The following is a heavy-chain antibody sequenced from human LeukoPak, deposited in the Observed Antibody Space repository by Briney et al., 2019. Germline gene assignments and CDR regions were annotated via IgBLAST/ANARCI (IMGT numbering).Heavy chain of an antibody. Sequence: AGGSLRLSCAASGFTFSSYSMNWVRQAPGKGLEWVSSISSSSSYIYYADSVKGRFTISRDNAKNSLYLQMNSLRAEDTAVYYCARDGWNWNGAFDIWGQGTMVTVSS. CDR1: GFTFSSYS. D-gene: IGHD1-1*01. J-gene: IGHJ3*02. V-gene: IGHV3-21*01. CDR2: ISSSSSYI. CDR3: ARDGWNWNGAFDI.